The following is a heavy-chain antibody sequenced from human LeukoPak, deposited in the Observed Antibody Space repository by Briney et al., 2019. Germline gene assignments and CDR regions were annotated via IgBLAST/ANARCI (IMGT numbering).Heavy chain of an antibody. Sequence: QPGGSLRPSCAASGFTFSSYWMHWVRQAPGKGLVWVSRINSDGSSTSYADSVKGRFTISRDNAKNTLYLQMNSLRAEDTAVYYCARGSLWQQLAHFDYWGQGTLVTVPS. D-gene: IGHD6-13*01. CDR3: ARGSLWQQLAHFDY. CDR2: INSDGSST. V-gene: IGHV3-74*01. J-gene: IGHJ4*02. CDR1: GFTFSSYW.